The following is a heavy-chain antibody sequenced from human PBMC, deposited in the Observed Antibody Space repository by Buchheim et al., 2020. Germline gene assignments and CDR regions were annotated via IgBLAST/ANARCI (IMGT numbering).Heavy chain of an antibody. V-gene: IGHV3-73*02. Sequence: EVQLLESGGGLVQPGGSLKLSCAASGFTFSGSAIHWVRQASGKRLEWVARIRSRANNYATAYAASVKGRFAISRDDSENTAYLQIPSLKTEDTAVYYCTRTFPGTFDYWGQG. CDR3: TRTFPGTFDY. D-gene: IGHD2/OR15-2a*01. CDR1: GFTFSGSA. J-gene: IGHJ4*02. CDR2: IRSRANNYAT.